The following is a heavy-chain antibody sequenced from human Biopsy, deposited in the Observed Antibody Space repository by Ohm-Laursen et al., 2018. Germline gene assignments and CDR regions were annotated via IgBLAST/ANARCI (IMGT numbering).Heavy chain of an antibody. CDR3: GRREVVITHDAFDT. V-gene: IGHV4-59*08. CDR1: GGSISSYY. J-gene: IGHJ3*02. Sequence: GTLSLTCTVSGGSISSYYWTWIRQPPGKGLEGIGDVYYSGSTNRNPSLKSRVTILVDTSKNQFSLKLNSVTAADTAVYYCGRREVVITHDAFDTWGQGTMVTVSS. D-gene: IGHD3-22*01. CDR2: VYYSGST.